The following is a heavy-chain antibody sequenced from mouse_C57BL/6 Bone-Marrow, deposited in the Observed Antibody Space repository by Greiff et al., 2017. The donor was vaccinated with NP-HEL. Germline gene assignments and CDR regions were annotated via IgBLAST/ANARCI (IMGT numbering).Heavy chain of an antibody. CDR2: ISYSGST. CDR3: ARGGDDGYQTWYFDV. V-gene: IGHV3-8*01. Sequence: DVKLQESGPGLAKPSQTLSLTCSVTGYSITSDYWNWIRKFPGNKLEYMGYISYSGSTYYNPSLKNRISITRDTSKNQFFLKLNSVTTEDTATYYCARGGDDGYQTWYFDVWGTGTTVTVSS. CDR1: GYSITSDY. J-gene: IGHJ1*03. D-gene: IGHD2-3*01.